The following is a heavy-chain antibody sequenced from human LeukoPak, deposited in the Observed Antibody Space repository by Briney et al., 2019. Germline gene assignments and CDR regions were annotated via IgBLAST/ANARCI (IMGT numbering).Heavy chain of an antibody. Sequence: GASVKVSCKASGYTFTGYYMHWVRQAPGQGLEWMGWINPNSGGTNYAQKFQGWVTMTRDTSISTAYMELSRLRSDDTAVYYCARSTVTTSWALDIWGQGTMVTVSS. J-gene: IGHJ3*02. CDR3: ARSTVTTSWALDI. D-gene: IGHD4-17*01. CDR1: GYTFTGYY. CDR2: INPNSGGT. V-gene: IGHV1-2*04.